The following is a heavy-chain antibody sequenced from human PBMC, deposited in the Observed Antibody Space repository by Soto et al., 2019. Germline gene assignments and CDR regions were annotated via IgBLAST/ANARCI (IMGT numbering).Heavy chain of an antibody. Sequence: GGSLRLSCAASGFTFDDYAMHWVRQAPGKGLEWVSGISWNSGSIGYADSVKGRFTISRDNAKNSLYLQMNSLRAEDTALYYCAKDMVSTPVNYMDVWGKGTTVTVSS. CDR2: ISWNSGSI. D-gene: IGHD4-17*01. CDR1: GFTFDDYA. J-gene: IGHJ6*03. CDR3: AKDMVSTPVNYMDV. V-gene: IGHV3-9*01.